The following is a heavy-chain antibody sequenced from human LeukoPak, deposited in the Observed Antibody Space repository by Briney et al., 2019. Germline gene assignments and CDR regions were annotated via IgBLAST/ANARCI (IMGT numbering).Heavy chain of an antibody. CDR2: IYYSGST. Sequence: PSETLSLTCTVSGGSFNDYYWTWIRQPPGKGLEWIGRIYYSGSTYYNPSLKSRVTISVDTSKNQLSLKLTSVTAADTAVYYCARDASGSYWFDYWGRGTLVTVSS. D-gene: IGHD1-26*01. CDR1: GGSFNDYY. J-gene: IGHJ4*02. V-gene: IGHV4-59*12. CDR3: ARDASGSYWFDY.